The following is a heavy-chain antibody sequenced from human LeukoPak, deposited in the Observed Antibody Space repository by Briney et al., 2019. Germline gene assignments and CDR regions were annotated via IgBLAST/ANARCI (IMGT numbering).Heavy chain of an antibody. CDR3: VWFGEFNDY. D-gene: IGHD3-10*01. CDR2: IRSKANSYAT. V-gene: IGHV3-73*01. CDR1: GFTFSGSA. Sequence: GGSLRLSCAASGFTFSGSAMHWVRQASGKGLEWVGRIRSKANSYATAYAASVKGRFTISRDDSKNTAYLQMNSLKTEDTAVYHCVWFGEFNDYWGQGTLVTVSS. J-gene: IGHJ4*02.